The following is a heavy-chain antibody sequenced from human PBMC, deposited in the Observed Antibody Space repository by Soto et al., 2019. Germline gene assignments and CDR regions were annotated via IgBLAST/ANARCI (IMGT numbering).Heavy chain of an antibody. CDR1: GFSLSTRGVG. D-gene: IGHD6-13*01. CDR2: IYWDDDK. CDR3: AHIGVSRWFDF. J-gene: IGHJ4*02. Sequence: QITLKESGPTLVKPTQTLTLTCTFSGFSLSTRGVGVGWIRQPPGKALEWLALIYWDDDKRHSPSLKTRLTITKHTSKNQVVLTMINMDPVDTATYSCAHIGVSRWFDFWGQGTLVTVSS. V-gene: IGHV2-5*02.